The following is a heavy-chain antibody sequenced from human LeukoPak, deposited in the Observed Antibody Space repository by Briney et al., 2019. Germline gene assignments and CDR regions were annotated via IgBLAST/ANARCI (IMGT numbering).Heavy chain of an antibody. D-gene: IGHD2-21*01. CDR1: GITLSNYG. CDR3: AKRGAVIRVILVGFHKEASYFDS. Sequence: GGSLRLSCAVSGITLSNYGMSWVRQAPGKGLEWVAGLGGSGGGTNYADSVKGRFTISRDNAKNTLYLQMNSLRAEDTAVYFCAKRGAVIRVILVGFHKEASYFDSWGQGALVAVSS. V-gene: IGHV3-23*01. CDR2: LGGSGGGT. J-gene: IGHJ4*02.